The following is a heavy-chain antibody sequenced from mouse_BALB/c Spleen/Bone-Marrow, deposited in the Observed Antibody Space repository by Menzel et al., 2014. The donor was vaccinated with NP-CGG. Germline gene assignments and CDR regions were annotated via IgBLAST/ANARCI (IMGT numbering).Heavy chain of an antibody. CDR1: GYTFTDYN. J-gene: IGHJ3*01. V-gene: IGHV1-18*01. Sequence: VQLQQSGPELVKPGASVRISCKASGYTFTDYNMDWVKQSHGKRLEWIGDINPTNGGTIYNQKFKGKATLTVDKSSSTAYMELRSLTSEDTAVYYCARAGYYTFFAYWGQGTLVTVST. CDR2: INPTNGGT. D-gene: IGHD2-3*01. CDR3: ARAGYYTFFAY.